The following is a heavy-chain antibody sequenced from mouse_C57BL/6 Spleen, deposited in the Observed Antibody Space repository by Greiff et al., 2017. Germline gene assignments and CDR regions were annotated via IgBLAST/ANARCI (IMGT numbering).Heavy chain of an antibody. CDR1: GYSFTGYF. CDR2: INPYNGDT. Sequence: EVQLQQSGPELVKPGDSVKISCKASGYSFTGYFMNWVMQSHGKSLEWIGRINPYNGDTFYNQKFKGKATLTVDKSSITAHMELRSLTSEDSAVYYCARRYGSSYSAMDYWGQGTSVTVSS. D-gene: IGHD1-1*01. CDR3: ARRYGSSYSAMDY. V-gene: IGHV1-20*01. J-gene: IGHJ4*01.